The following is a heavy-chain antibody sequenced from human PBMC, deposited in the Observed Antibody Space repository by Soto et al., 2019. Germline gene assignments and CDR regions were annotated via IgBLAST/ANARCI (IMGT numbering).Heavy chain of an antibody. CDR2: IWYDGSNK. Sequence: GGSLRLSCAASGFTFSSYGIHWVRQAPGKGLEWVAVIWYDGSNKYYADSVKGRFTISRDNSKNTLYLQMNSLRAEDTAVYYCAKSLGVEVVVPAARPMSVGYYYYGMDVWGQGTTVTVSS. J-gene: IGHJ6*02. CDR1: GFTFSSYG. V-gene: IGHV3-33*06. D-gene: IGHD2-2*01. CDR3: AKSLGVEVVVPAARPMSVGYYYYGMDV.